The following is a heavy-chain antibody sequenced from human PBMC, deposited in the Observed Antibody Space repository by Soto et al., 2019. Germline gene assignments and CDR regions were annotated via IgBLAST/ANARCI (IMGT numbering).Heavy chain of an antibody. Sequence: EVQLLESGGNLVQPGGSLRLSCAASGFTFSSYVMSWVRQAPGKGLEWVSTISGSGASIYDADSVKGRFTISRDNSKNTVSLRMNSLRAEDTAVYYCAKDGLGSCTGGTCYGSDYWGQGTLVTVSS. J-gene: IGHJ4*02. CDR1: GFTFSSYV. CDR2: ISGSGASI. V-gene: IGHV3-23*01. D-gene: IGHD2-15*01. CDR3: AKDGLGSCTGGTCYGSDY.